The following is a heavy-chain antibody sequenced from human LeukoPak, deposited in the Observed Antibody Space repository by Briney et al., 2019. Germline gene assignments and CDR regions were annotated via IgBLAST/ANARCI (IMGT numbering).Heavy chain of an antibody. CDR2: IIPIFGIA. Sequence: SVKVSCKASGGTFSSYAISWVRQAPGQGLEWMGGIIPIFGIANYAQKFQGRVTITADESTSTAYMELSSLRSEDTAVYYCARDRPYTGGWRGFDYWGQGTLVTVSS. CDR3: ARDRPYTGGWRGFDY. V-gene: IGHV1-69*13. D-gene: IGHD6-19*01. J-gene: IGHJ4*02. CDR1: GGTFSSYA.